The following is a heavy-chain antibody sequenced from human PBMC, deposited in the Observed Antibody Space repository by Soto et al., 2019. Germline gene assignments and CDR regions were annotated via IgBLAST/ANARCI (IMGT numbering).Heavy chain of an antibody. CDR1: GFSFGNSA. CDR2: ISFDGSNK. V-gene: IGHV3-30*04. Sequence: GESLKISCAASGFSFGNSAMHWVRQAPGKGLEWVAMISFDGSNKYYADSMRGRFTISRDNPKNTLYLQMNSLRPEDTAVYFCARDVSPHSNPSWFDPWGQGTLVTVSS. D-gene: IGHD4-4*01. J-gene: IGHJ5*02. CDR3: ARDVSPHSNPSWFDP.